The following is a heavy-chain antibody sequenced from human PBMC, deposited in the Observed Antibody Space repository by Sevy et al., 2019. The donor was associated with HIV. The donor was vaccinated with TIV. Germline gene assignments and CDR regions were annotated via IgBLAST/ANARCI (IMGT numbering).Heavy chain of an antibody. CDR2: MNPNSGDT. CDR1: GYTFTNYD. V-gene: IGHV1-8*01. D-gene: IGHD6-6*01. J-gene: IGHJ4*02. CDR3: ARRRPHLYISSSRPFDY. Sequence: ASVKVSCKASGYTFTNYDIAWVRQDTGQGLEWMGWMNPNSGDTGYAQKFQGRLTMTRNTSINTAYMELSSLRSEDTAVYYCARRRPHLYISSSRPFDYWGQGALVTVSS.